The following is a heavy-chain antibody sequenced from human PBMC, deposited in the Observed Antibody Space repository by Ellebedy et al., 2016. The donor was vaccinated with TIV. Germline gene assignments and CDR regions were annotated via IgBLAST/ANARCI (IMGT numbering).Heavy chain of an antibody. J-gene: IGHJ4*02. CDR1: GYTFNNYY. V-gene: IGHV1-46*02. Sequence: ASVKVSCXAFGYTFNNYYIHWMRQAPGQGLEWMGIINPSGGSTSYAQKFQGRVTMTRDTSTSTVYMELSSLRSEDTAVYYCAGGLGIILDYWGQGTLVTVSS. D-gene: IGHD7-27*01. CDR2: INPSGGST. CDR3: AGGLGIILDY.